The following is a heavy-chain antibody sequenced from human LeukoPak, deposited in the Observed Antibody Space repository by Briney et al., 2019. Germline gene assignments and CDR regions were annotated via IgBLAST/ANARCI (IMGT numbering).Heavy chain of an antibody. V-gene: IGHV4-59*01. CDR1: GASISSYY. Sequence: PSETLSLTCTVSGASISSYYWSWIRQPPGKGLEWIGYIYYSGSTNYNPSLKRRGTISVDTSKNQFSLKLSSVTAADTAVYYCARGGYYDSSGSGGDAFDIWGQGTMVTVSS. CDR2: IYYSGST. CDR3: ARGGYYDSSGSGGDAFDI. J-gene: IGHJ3*02. D-gene: IGHD3-22*01.